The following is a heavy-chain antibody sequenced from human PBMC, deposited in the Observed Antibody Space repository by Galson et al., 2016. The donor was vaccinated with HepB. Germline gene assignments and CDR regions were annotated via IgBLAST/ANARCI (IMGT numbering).Heavy chain of an antibody. CDR1: GDSIRNVGRH. Sequence: SETLSLTCSVSGDSIRNVGRHWGWFRQSPGKGLEYIGSIHSSGTSYYNPSLASRITASADMSRNQSFLSLTPVTATDTAIYYCVRLGTAAAVANRRGSVYWSQGTRVTVSS. J-gene: IGHJ4*01. CDR3: VRLGTAAAVANRRGSVY. V-gene: IGHV4-39*01. D-gene: IGHD2-2*01. CDR2: IHSSGTS.